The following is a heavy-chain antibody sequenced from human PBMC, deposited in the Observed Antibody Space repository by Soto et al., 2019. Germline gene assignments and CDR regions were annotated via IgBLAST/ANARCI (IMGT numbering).Heavy chain of an antibody. CDR3: ARDVRSIAAAIVGGMDV. CDR1: GGSISSYY. Sequence: SETLSLTCTVSGGSISSYYWSWIRQPPGKGLEWSGYIYYSGSTNYNPSLKSRVTISVDTSKNQFSLKLSSVTAADTAVYYCARDVRSIAAAIVGGMDVWGQGTTVTVSS. J-gene: IGHJ6*02. CDR2: IYYSGST. V-gene: IGHV4-59*01. D-gene: IGHD6-13*01.